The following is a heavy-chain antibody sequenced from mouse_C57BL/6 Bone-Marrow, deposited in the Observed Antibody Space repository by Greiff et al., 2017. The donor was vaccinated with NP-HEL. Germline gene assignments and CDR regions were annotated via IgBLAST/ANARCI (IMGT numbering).Heavy chain of an antibody. Sequence: QVQLKESGPGLVQPSQSLSITCTVSGFSLTSYGVHWVRQSPGKGLEWLGVIWRGGSTDYNAAFMSRLSITKDNSKSQVFFKMNSLQADDTAIYYCAKNYGSSYGDAMDYWGQGTSVTVSS. CDR1: GFSLTSYG. V-gene: IGHV2-5*01. J-gene: IGHJ4*01. CDR2: IWRGGST. CDR3: AKNYGSSYGDAMDY. D-gene: IGHD1-1*01.